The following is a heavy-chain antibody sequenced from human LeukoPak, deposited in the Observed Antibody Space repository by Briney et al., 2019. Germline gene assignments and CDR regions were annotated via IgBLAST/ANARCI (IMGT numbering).Heavy chain of an antibody. J-gene: IGHJ4*02. V-gene: IGHV3-15*01. Sequence: PGGSLRLSCAGSGFTFSNAWMSWVRQAPGKGLEGVGRIKSKVDGETTDYAAPVQGRFTISRDDSKNTLYLQMNSLKTEDTAVYYCTTVSHSSGWYPDYWGQGTLVTVSS. CDR1: GFTFSNAW. CDR2: IKSKVDGETT. D-gene: IGHD6-19*01. CDR3: TTVSHSSGWYPDY.